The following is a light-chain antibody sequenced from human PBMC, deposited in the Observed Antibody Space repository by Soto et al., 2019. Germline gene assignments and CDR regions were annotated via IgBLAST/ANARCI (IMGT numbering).Light chain of an antibody. Sequence: PGEQATLSCRASQSISNNFAWFQQKPGQVPRLLIYGASNRATGVSARFSGSGSGIDFTLTISSLQPEDVATYYCQHYNSYSEAFGQGTKV. CDR1: QSISNN. V-gene: IGKV3-15*01. CDR2: GAS. CDR3: QHYNSYSEA. J-gene: IGKJ1*01.